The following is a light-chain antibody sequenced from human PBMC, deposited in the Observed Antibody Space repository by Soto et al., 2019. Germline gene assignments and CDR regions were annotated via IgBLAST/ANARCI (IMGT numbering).Light chain of an antibody. CDR3: QQYNSYSLT. V-gene: IGKV1-5*01. CDR1: QSISSW. J-gene: IGKJ3*01. Sequence: DIQMTQSPSTLSASVGDRVTITCRASQSISSWLAWYQQKPGKAPKLLIYDASSLESGVPSRFSGSGSGTEFTLTISSLQPDDFATYSCQQYNSYSLTFGPGNKVDIE. CDR2: DAS.